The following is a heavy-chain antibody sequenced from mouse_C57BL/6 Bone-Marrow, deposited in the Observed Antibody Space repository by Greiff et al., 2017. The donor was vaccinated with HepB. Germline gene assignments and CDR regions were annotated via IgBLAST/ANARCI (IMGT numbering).Heavy chain of an antibody. CDR3: ARSSSLYYYGSSSYYFDY. CDR2: INPNNGGT. CDR1: GYTFTDYN. J-gene: IGHJ2*01. Sequence: VQLQQSGPELVKPGASVKMSCKASGYTFTDYNMHWVKQSHGKSLEWIGYINPNNGGTSYNQKFKGKATLTVNKSSSTAYMELRSLTSEDSAVYYCARSSSLYYYGSSSYYFDYWGQGTTLTVSS. D-gene: IGHD1-1*01. V-gene: IGHV1-22*01.